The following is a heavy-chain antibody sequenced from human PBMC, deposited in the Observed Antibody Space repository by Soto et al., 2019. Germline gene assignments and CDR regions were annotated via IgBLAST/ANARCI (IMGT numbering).Heavy chain of an antibody. CDR2: IYYSGST. CDR1: GGSISSYY. V-gene: IGHV4-59*01. CDR3: ARVLPYSSGWARGDYFDY. Sequence: SETLSLTCTVSGGSISSYYWSWIRQPPGKGLEWIGYIYYSGSTNYNPSLMSRVTISVDTSKNQFSLKLSSVTAADTAVYYCARVLPYSSGWARGDYFDYWGQGTLVTVSS. J-gene: IGHJ4*02. D-gene: IGHD6-19*01.